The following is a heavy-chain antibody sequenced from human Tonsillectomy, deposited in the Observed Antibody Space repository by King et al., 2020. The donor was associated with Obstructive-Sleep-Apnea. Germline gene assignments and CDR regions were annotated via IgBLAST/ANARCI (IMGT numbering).Heavy chain of an antibody. J-gene: IGHJ4*02. CDR2: IYSSGST. Sequence: QLQESGPGLVKPSETLSLTCTVSGVSISSNYWNWIRQPAGKGLEWIGRIYSSGSTNHNPSLKSRVTQSLDTSKNQFSLKLNSVTAADTAIYFCARAQDYGGNFDYWGQGTLVTVSS. D-gene: IGHD4-23*01. CDR1: GVSISSNY. CDR3: ARAQDYGGNFDY. V-gene: IGHV4-4*07.